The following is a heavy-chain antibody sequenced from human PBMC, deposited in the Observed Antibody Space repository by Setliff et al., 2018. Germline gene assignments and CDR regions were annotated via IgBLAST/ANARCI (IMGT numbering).Heavy chain of an antibody. CDR1: GGSISSYY. Sequence: SETLSLTCTVSGGSISSYYWSWIRQPPGKGLEWIGYIYSSGSTYYNPSLKSRVSISVDTSKNQFSLKLSSVTAADTAVYYCAATPYYFGSGSDYWGQGTLVTVSS. CDR2: IYSSGST. V-gene: IGHV4-4*09. D-gene: IGHD3-10*01. J-gene: IGHJ4*02. CDR3: AATPYYFGSGSDY.